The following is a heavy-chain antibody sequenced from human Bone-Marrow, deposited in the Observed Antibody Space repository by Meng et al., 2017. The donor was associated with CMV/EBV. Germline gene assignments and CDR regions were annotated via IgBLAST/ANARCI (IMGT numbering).Heavy chain of an antibody. CDR2: IYYSGST. Sequence: GSLRLSCTVSGGSISSSSYYWGWIRQPPGKGLEWIGSIYYSGSTYYNPSLESRVTISVDTSKNQFSLKLSSVTAADTAVYYCARASVEGMATAFDYWGQGTLVTVSS. J-gene: IGHJ4*02. CDR1: GGSISSSSYY. CDR3: ARASVEGMATAFDY. V-gene: IGHV4-39*07. D-gene: IGHD5-12*01.